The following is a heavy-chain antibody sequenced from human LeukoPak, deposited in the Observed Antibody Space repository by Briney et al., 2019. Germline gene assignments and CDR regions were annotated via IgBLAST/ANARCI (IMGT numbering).Heavy chain of an antibody. J-gene: IGHJ4*02. D-gene: IGHD1-1*01. CDR1: GFTVSSNY. CDR3: AKGSTLGTREVDY. CDR2: IYSGGST. V-gene: IGHV3-53*01. Sequence: GGSLRLSCAASGFTVSSNYMSWVRQAPGKGLEWVSVIYSGGSTYYADSVKGRFTISRDNSKNTVYLQTNSLRAEDTAIYYCAKGSTLGTREVDYWGQGTLVTVSS.